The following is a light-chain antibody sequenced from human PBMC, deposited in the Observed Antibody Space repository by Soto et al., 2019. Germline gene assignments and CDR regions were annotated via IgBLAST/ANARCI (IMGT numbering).Light chain of an antibody. CDR3: SSYAGSSNV. CDR1: SSNIGSYP. Sequence: QAVVTQPPSASATPGQRVAISCSGSSSNIGSYPVNWYQQLPGTAPKLLIHTATQRPSGVPDRFSGSKSGTSATLAISGLQSEDEADYYCSSYAGSSNVFGTGTKLTVL. V-gene: IGLV1-44*01. CDR2: TAT. J-gene: IGLJ1*01.